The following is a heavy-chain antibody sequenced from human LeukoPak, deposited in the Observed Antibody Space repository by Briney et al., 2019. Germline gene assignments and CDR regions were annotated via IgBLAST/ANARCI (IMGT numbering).Heavy chain of an antibody. J-gene: IGHJ5*02. CDR3: ARAYCSGGSCYRGASRWFDP. V-gene: IGHV1-2*02. Sequence: GASVKVSCKASGYTFTGYYMHWVRQAPGQGLEWMGWINPNSGGTNYAQKFQGRVTMTRDTSISTAYMELSRLRSDDTAVYYCARAYCSGGSCYRGASRWFDPWGQGTLVTVSS. CDR2: INPNSGGT. CDR1: GYTFTGYY. D-gene: IGHD2-15*01.